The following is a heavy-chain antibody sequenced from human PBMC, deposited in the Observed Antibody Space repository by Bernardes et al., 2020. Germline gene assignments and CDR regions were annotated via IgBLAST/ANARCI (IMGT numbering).Heavy chain of an antibody. J-gene: IGHJ3*01. CDR1: EFSFSSFW. D-gene: IGHD3-16*01. Sequence: GGSLRLSCAASEFSFSSFWMSWVRQAPGKGLEWVATINQDGSEKYYVDSVKGRFTISRDNAKNPLYLQMNSLRAEDTAVYYCARGRGLDVWGQGTMVTVSS. CDR2: INQDGSEK. CDR3: ARGRGLDV. V-gene: IGHV3-7*03.